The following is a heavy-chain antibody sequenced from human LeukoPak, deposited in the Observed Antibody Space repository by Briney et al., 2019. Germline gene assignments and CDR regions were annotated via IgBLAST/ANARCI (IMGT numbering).Heavy chain of an antibody. CDR2: IIPIFGTA. V-gene: IGHV1-69*13. D-gene: IGHD1-7*01. CDR1: GGTFSSYA. Sequence: GASVKVSCKASGGTFSSYAISWVRQAPGQGLEWMGGIIPIFGTANYAQKFQGRVTITADESTSTAYMELSSLRSEDTAVYYCARVEYNWNSAPFDYWGQGTLVTVSS. CDR3: ARVEYNWNSAPFDY. J-gene: IGHJ4*02.